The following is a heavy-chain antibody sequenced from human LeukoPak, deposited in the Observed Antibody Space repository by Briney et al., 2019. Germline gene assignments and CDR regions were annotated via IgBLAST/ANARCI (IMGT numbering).Heavy chain of an antibody. V-gene: IGHV3-13*01. CDR1: GFTFSTYD. J-gene: IGHJ5*02. Sequence: GGSLRLSCAASGFTFSTYDTHWVRQATGKGLEWVSGIGTAGDTYYLGSVKGRFTISRENAKNLLYLQMNSLRAGDTAVYYCARGASNGFDPWGQGTLVTVSS. CDR2: IGTAGDT. CDR3: ARGASNGFDP.